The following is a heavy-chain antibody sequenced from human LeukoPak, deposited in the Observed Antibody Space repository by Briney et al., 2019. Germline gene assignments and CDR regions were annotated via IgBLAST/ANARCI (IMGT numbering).Heavy chain of an antibody. CDR3: ARVFTYPTPYYFDY. Sequence: SWVRQPPGKGLEWIGYIYYSGSTYYNPSLKSRVTISVDTSKNQFSLKLSSVTAADTAVYYCARVFTYPTPYYFDYWGQGTLVTVSS. J-gene: IGHJ4*02. V-gene: IGHV4-30-4*01. CDR2: IYYSGST. D-gene: IGHD2-21*01.